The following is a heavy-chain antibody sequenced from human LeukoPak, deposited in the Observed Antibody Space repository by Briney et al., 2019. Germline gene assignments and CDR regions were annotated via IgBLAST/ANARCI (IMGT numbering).Heavy chain of an antibody. V-gene: IGHV4-59*01. CDR1: GGSISNYY. Sequence: SETLSLTCTVSGGSISNYYWNWVRQPPVKGLEWIGYIHSSGGTNYNPSLKSRVTMSVDTSKNQISLKLSSVTAADTAVYYCARTGYFDSWGQGTLVTVSS. CDR2: IHSSGGT. D-gene: IGHD1-14*01. CDR3: ARTGYFDS. J-gene: IGHJ4*02.